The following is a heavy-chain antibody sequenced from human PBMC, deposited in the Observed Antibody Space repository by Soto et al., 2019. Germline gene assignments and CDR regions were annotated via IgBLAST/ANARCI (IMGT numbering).Heavy chain of an antibody. CDR2: SNGRGNYI. Sequence: GGSLRLSCASSGFTFSTYTMNWVRQAPGKVLEWVSSSNGRGNYIYYAESVKGRFTISRDNAKNSLYLQMDRLRAEYTALYYCVREDGKVGTNSAFDYWGLGALVTVSS. CDR3: VREDGKVGTNSAFDY. V-gene: IGHV3-21*01. D-gene: IGHD1-26*01. CDR1: GFTFSTYT. J-gene: IGHJ4*02.